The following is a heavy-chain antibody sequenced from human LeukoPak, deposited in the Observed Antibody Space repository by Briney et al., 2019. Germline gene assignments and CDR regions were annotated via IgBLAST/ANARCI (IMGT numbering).Heavy chain of an antibody. Sequence: SETLSLTCTVSGGSISSYYWSWIREPAGQGLEWIGRMYTSGSTNYNPSLKSRVTMSVDTSKNQFSLKLSSVTTADTAVYYCASLSSSGWPDYWGQGTLVTVSS. V-gene: IGHV4-4*07. J-gene: IGHJ4*02. D-gene: IGHD6-19*01. CDR2: MYTSGST. CDR1: GGSISSYY. CDR3: ASLSSSGWPDY.